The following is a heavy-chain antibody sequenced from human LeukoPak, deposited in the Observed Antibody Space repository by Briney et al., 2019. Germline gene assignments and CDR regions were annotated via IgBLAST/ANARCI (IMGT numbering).Heavy chain of an antibody. Sequence: GGSLRLSCAVSGFTSSWYAMSWVRQAPGKGLEWVSAISGSAGSPHYADSVRGRFTISRDNSRNTLYLQMNSLRAEDTAVYYCANDLQVSSAYHFDYWGQGTLVTVSS. D-gene: IGHD6-19*01. V-gene: IGHV3-23*01. J-gene: IGHJ4*02. CDR2: ISGSAGSP. CDR3: ANDLQVSSAYHFDY. CDR1: GFTSSWYA.